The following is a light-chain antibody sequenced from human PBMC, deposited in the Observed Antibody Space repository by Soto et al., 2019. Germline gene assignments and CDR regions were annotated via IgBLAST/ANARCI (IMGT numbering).Light chain of an antibody. CDR3: AAWDDSLGGRYG. V-gene: IGLV1-47*01. J-gene: IGLJ1*01. Sequence: QSVLTQPPSASGTPGQRVTIFCSGSSSNFGSIYVYWYQQLPGTAPKLLIYRNNQRHSGVPDRFSGSKSGTSASLAISALRSDDEGDYYCAAWDDSLGGRYGFRPGTKGTAL. CDR2: RNN. CDR1: SSNFGSIY.